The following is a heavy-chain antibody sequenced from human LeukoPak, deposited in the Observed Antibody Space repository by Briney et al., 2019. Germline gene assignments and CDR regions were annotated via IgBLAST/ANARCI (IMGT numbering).Heavy chain of an antibody. CDR1: GFPFSNYW. CDR3: ARGYYSSSRFDS. V-gene: IGHV3-74*01. D-gene: IGHD6-13*01. J-gene: IGHJ4*02. CDR2: VNSDGSTT. Sequence: GGSLRLSCAASGFPFSNYWMHWVRHAPGKGLVWVSRVNSDGSTTNYADSVKGRFTISRDNAENTLYMRMNSLRPEDTAVYYCARGYYSSSRFDSWGQGTLVTVSS.